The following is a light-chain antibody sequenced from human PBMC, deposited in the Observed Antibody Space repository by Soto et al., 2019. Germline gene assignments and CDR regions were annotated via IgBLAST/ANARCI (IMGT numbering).Light chain of an antibody. J-gene: IGLJ3*02. V-gene: IGLV1-40*01. Sequence: QSVLTQPHSVSGAPGQRVTISCTGTNSNLGAGYDVHWYQQLPGAAPKLVIFGNRNRPSGVPERFSGSKSGTSASLAITGLQAEDEADYYCQAYDYSLTAFVFGGGTKVTVL. CDR1: NSNLGAGYD. CDR2: GNR. CDR3: QAYDYSLTAFV.